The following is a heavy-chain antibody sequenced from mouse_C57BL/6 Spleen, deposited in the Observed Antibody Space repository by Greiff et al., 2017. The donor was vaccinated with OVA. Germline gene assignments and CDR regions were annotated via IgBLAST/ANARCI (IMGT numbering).Heavy chain of an antibody. CDR3: ARNYYGSSYGWYFDV. Sequence: QVQLQQSGPGLVAPSQSLSITCTVSGFSLTSYAISWFRQPPGKGLEWLGVIWTGGGTNYNSALKSRLSISKDNSKSQVFLKMNSLQTDDTARYYCARNYYGSSYGWYFDVWGTGTTVTVSS. CDR2: IWTGGGT. J-gene: IGHJ1*03. D-gene: IGHD1-1*01. V-gene: IGHV2-9-1*01. CDR1: GFSLTSYA.